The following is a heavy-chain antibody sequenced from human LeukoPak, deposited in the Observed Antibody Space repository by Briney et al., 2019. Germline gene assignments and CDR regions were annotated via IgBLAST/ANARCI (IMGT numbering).Heavy chain of an antibody. D-gene: IGHD2-2*01. CDR1: GFTFSSYA. V-gene: IGHV3-30-3*01. Sequence: GGSLRLSCAASGFTFSSYAMHWVRQAPGKGLEWVAVISYDGSNTYYADSVKGRFTISRDNSKNTLYLQMNSLRAEDTAVYYCAGGMDQLLRLNYYYYYGMDVWGQGTTVTVSS. J-gene: IGHJ6*02. CDR3: AGGMDQLLRLNYYYYYGMDV. CDR2: ISYDGSNT.